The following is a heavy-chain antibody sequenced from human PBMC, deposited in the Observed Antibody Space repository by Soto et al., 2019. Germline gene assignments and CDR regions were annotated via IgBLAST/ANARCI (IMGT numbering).Heavy chain of an antibody. Sequence: QVQLVQSGAEVKKPGSSVKVSCKASGGTFSSYAISWVRQAPGQGLEWMGGIIPIFGTANYAQKFQGRVQITADESTSTAYMELSSLRSADAAVYYCARDNSGDIVDYYYYYGMAVWGQGTTVTVSS. J-gene: IGHJ6*02. CDR2: IIPIFGTA. CDR1: GGTFSSYA. D-gene: IGHD2-15*01. V-gene: IGHV1-69*01. CDR3: ARDNSGDIVDYYYYYGMAV.